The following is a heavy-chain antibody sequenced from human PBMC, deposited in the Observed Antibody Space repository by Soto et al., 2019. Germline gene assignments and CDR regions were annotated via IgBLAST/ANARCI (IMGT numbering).Heavy chain of an antibody. V-gene: IGHV3-30*18. CDR2: MSYDGSKK. Sequence: QVQLVESGGGVVQPGRSLRLSCAASGFTFSIYGMYWVRQAPGKGLEWVAVMSYDGSKKSYADSVKGRFTISRDNSKNTLYLQMNSLRPEDTALYYCANTERDYYYYYGMDVWGQGTTVTVSS. CDR1: GFTFSIYG. J-gene: IGHJ6*02. CDR3: ANTERDYYYYYGMDV.